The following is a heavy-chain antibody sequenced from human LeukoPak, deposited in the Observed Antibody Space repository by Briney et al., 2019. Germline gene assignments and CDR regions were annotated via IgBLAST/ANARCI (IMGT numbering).Heavy chain of an antibody. J-gene: IGHJ4*02. V-gene: IGHV3-74*01. CDR1: GFTFSSYE. CDR3: ARDPSAYSGTGFDY. CDR2: INSDGSST. Sequence: PGGSLRLSCAASGFTFSSYEMNWVRQAPGKGLVWVSRINSDGSSTSYADSVKGRFTISRDNAKNTLYLQMNSLRAEDTAVYYCARDPSAYSGTGFDYWGQGTLVTVSS. D-gene: IGHD1-7*01.